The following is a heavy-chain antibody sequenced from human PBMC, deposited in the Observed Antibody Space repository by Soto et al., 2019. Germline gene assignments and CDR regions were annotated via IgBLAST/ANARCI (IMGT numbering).Heavy chain of an antibody. J-gene: IGHJ4*02. V-gene: IGHV3-23*01. CDR3: AKDFTPDSRWDIDY. Sequence: EVQLLESGGGLVQPAGSLRLSCAASGFTFSIYTMSWFRQAPGKGLEWVSSIYGNGRITFYSASVKGRFTISRDNSGNTVYLQMSSLRAEDTAIYYCAKDFTPDSRWDIDYWGQGSLVTVSS. CDR1: GFTFSIYT. D-gene: IGHD1-26*01. CDR2: IYGNGRIT.